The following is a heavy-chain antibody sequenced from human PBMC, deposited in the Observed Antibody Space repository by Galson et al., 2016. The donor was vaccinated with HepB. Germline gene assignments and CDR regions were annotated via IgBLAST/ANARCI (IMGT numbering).Heavy chain of an antibody. V-gene: IGHV3-30*18. J-gene: IGHJ4*02. Sequence: SLRLSCAASGFTLSSSGMHWVRQAPGKGLEWVALISYDGSNKYYSDSVKGRFTLSRDNSKNTLYLQMNSLRAEDTAVYYCAKTLWSTVNTFDYWGQGTLVTVSS. CDR2: ISYDGSNK. D-gene: IGHD4-11*01. CDR3: AKTLWSTVNTFDY. CDR1: GFTLSSSG.